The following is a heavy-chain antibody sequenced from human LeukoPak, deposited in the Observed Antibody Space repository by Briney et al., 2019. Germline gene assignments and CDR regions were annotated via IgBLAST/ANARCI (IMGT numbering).Heavy chain of an antibody. CDR2: INHSGST. CDR1: GGSISSYY. D-gene: IGHD3-10*01. J-gene: IGHJ4*02. CDR3: AREKGYMVRGKLGY. V-gene: IGHV4-34*01. Sequence: SETLSLTCTVSGGSISSYYWSWIRQPPGKGLEWIGEINHSGSTYYNPSLKSRVTISVDTSKNQLSLKLSSVTAADTAVYYCAREKGYMVRGKLGYWGQGTLVTVSS.